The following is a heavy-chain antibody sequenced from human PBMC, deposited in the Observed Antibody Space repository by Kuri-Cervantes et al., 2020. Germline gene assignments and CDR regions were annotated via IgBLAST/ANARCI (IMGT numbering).Heavy chain of an antibody. J-gene: IGHJ4*02. Sequence: GGSLRLSCAASGFTFSSYSMNWVRQAPGKGLEWVSSISSSSSYIYYADSVKGRFTISRDNAKNSVYLQMNSLRAEDTAVYYRARVRGVGSYAYVADWGQGILVAVSS. CDR3: ARVRGVGSYAYVAD. CDR1: GFTFSSYS. V-gene: IGHV3-21*04. CDR2: ISSSSSYI. D-gene: IGHD3-16*01.